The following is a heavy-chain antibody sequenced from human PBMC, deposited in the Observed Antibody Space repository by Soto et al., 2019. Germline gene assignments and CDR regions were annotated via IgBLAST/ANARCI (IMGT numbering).Heavy chain of an antibody. V-gene: IGHV3-30-3*01. Sequence: SLRLSCAASGFTFSSYAMHWVRQAPGKGLEWVAVISYDGSNKYYADSVKGRFTISRDNSKNTLYLQMNSLRAEDTAVYYCARDPYPIFDYDSSGFLFDYWGQGTLVTVSS. CDR1: GFTFSSYA. D-gene: IGHD3-22*01. J-gene: IGHJ4*02. CDR2: ISYDGSNK. CDR3: ARDPYPIFDYDSSGFLFDY.